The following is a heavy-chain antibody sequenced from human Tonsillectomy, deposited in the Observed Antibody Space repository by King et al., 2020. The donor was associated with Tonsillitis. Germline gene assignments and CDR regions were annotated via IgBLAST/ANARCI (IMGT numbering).Heavy chain of an antibody. Sequence: QLQESGPGLVKPSQTLSLTCAVSGGSISSGGYSWSWIRQPPGKGLEWIGYIYYSGSTYYNPSLKSRVTISVDTSKNQFSLKLSSVTAADTAVYYCATLRVGELSSFDYWGQGTLVTVSS. CDR3: ATLRVGELSSFDY. CDR2: IYYSGST. CDR1: GGSISSGGYS. V-gene: IGHV4-30-4*07. D-gene: IGHD3-16*02. J-gene: IGHJ4*02.